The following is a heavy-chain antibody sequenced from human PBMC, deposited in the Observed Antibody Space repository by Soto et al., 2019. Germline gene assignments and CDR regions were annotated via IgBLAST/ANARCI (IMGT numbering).Heavy chain of an antibody. D-gene: IGHD6-6*01. CDR3: AKDLLYSSSPEYYYYGMDV. Sequence: GGSLRLSCAASGFTFSSYGMHWVRQAPGKGLEWVAVISYDGSNKYYADSVKGRFTISRDNSKNTLYLQMNSLRAEDTAVYYCAKDLLYSSSPEYYYYGMDVWGQGTTVTVSS. V-gene: IGHV3-30*18. J-gene: IGHJ6*02. CDR2: ISYDGSNK. CDR1: GFTFSSYG.